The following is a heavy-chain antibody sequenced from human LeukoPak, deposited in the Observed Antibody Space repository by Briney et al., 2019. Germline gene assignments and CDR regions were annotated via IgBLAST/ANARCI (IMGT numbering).Heavy chain of an antibody. Sequence: TGGSLRLSCVVSGFSVSDHYMSWVRQAPGKGLQWLSVIFADDLTYYEDSVKGRFTISRDRSQNTLYLQMNSLRAEDTAVCYCARGAMSTFARFDSWGQGTLVSVSS. CDR2: IFADDLT. CDR1: GFSVSDHY. CDR3: ARGAMSTFARFDS. D-gene: IGHD2/OR15-2a*01. V-gene: IGHV3-53*01. J-gene: IGHJ4*02.